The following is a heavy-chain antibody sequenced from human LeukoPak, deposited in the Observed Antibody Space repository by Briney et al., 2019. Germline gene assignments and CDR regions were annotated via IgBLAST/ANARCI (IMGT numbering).Heavy chain of an antibody. D-gene: IGHD3-9*01. CDR2: ISYDGSNK. J-gene: IGHJ4*02. V-gene: IGHV3-30-3*01. Sequence: GRSLRLSCAASGFTFSSYAMHWVRQAPGKGLEWVAVISYDGSNKYYADSVKGRFTISRDNSKNTLYLQMNSLRAEDTAVYYCAKDLTPDGVWDIDHWGQGTLIIVSS. CDR1: GFTFSSYA. CDR3: AKDLTPDGVWDIDH.